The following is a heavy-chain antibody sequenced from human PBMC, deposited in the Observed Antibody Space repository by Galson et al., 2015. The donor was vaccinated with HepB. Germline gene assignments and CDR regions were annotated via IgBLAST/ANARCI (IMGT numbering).Heavy chain of an antibody. Sequence: SVKVSCKASGYTFTSYAMHWVRQAPGQRLEWMGWINAGNGNTKYSQKFQGRVTITRDTSASTAYIELSSLRSEDTAVYYCAASYCGGDCTYYYYGMDVWGQGTTVTVSS. V-gene: IGHV1-3*01. CDR1: GYTFTSYA. D-gene: IGHD2-21*02. CDR3: AASYCGGDCTYYYYGMDV. CDR2: INAGNGNT. J-gene: IGHJ6*02.